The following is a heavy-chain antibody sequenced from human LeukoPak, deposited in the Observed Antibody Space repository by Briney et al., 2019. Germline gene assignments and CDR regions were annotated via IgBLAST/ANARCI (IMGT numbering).Heavy chain of an antibody. CDR2: INPNSGGT. J-gene: IGHJ5*02. CDR1: GYTFTGYY. CDR3: ARDVWNIVVVPAAILSQENWFDP. D-gene: IGHD2-2*01. Sequence: GASVKVSCKASGYTFTGYYMHWVRQAPGQGLEWMGWINPNSGGTNYAQKFQGRVTMTRDTSTSTAYMELSGLRSDDTAVYYCARDVWNIVVVPAAILSQENWFDPWGQGTLVTVSS. V-gene: IGHV1-2*02.